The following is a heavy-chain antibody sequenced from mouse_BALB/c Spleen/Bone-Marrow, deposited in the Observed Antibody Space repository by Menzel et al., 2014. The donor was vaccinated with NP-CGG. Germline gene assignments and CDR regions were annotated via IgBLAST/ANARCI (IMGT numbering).Heavy chain of an antibody. V-gene: IGHV1-74*01. D-gene: IGHD6-1*01. CDR3: ARTFQPRRAMDY. CDR2: LDPSNSET. Sequence: VQLVESGPELVRPGASVKMSCKASDYTFTSYWMHWVKQRPGQGLEWIGMLDPSNSETRLNQKFKDKATLNVDKSSNTAYMHLSSLTSEDSAVYYCARTFQPRRAMDYWGQGSSVTVSS. J-gene: IGHJ4*01. CDR1: DYTFTSYW.